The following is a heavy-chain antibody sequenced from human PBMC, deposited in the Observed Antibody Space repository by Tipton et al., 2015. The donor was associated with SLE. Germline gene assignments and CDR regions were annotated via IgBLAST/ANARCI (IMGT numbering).Heavy chain of an antibody. D-gene: IGHD2-8*02. J-gene: IGHJ4*02. V-gene: IGHV1-18*01. CDR1: GFRFSSYG. Sequence: QLVQSGAEVKNPGASVKVSCEASGFRFSSYGISWVRQAPGQGLEWMGWISTYDGDTNYAQSLQGRVTLTTDTSTNIAYMELSSLKSDDTAVYFCARDHESLTGIDSQRLPSWGQGTLVTVSS. CDR2: ISTYDGDT. CDR3: ARDHESLTGIDSQRLPS.